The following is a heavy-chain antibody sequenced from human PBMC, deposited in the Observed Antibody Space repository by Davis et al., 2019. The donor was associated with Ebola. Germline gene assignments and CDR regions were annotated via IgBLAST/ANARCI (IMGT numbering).Heavy chain of an antibody. J-gene: IGHJ4*02. Sequence: MPSETLSLTCTVSGGSISSYYWSWIRQPPGKGLEWTGEINHSGSTNYNPSLKRRVTISVATSKNQFSLKLSSVTAADTAVYYCASGGYVSPFDYWGQGTLVTVSS. CDR1: GGSISSYY. V-gene: IGHV4-34*01. D-gene: IGHD5-12*01. CDR3: ASGGYVSPFDY. CDR2: INHSGST.